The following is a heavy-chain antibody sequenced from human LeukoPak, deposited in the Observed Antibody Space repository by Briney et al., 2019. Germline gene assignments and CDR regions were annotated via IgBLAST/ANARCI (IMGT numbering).Heavy chain of an antibody. CDR1: GYTFTSYG. D-gene: IGHD2-15*01. CDR3: ARDRRSYCSGGSCTNDY. V-gene: IGHV1-18*01. CDR2: ISAYNGNT. J-gene: IGHJ4*02. Sequence: ASVKVSCKASGYTFTSYGISWVRQAPGQGREWMGWISAYNGNTNYAQKLQGRVTMTTDTSTSTAYMELRSLRSGDTAVYYCARDRRSYCSGGSCTNDYWGQGTLVTVSS.